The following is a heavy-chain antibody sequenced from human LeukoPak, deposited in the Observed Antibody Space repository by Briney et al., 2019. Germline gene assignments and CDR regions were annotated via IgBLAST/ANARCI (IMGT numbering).Heavy chain of an antibody. CDR3: ARASYCSDGSCYSDY. CDR2: ISAYNGNT. J-gene: IGHJ4*02. Sequence: ASVKVSCKASGYTFSSYSISWVRQAPGQGLEWMGWISAYNGNTIYAQKVKGRVTMTTDSSTSTAYMELRSLKSDDTAVYYCARASYCSDGSCYSDYWGQGTLVTVSS. D-gene: IGHD2-15*01. CDR1: GYTFSSYS. V-gene: IGHV1-18*01.